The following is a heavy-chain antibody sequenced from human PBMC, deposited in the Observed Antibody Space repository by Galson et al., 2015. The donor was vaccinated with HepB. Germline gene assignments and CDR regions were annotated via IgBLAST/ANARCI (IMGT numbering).Heavy chain of an antibody. D-gene: IGHD4-17*01. CDR2: ISGTGTYT. Sequence: SLRLSCAASGFTFSDYYMSWIRQAPGKGLEWLSYISGTGTYTNYADSMKGRFTISRDSAKNSLYLQMNSLRAEDTAVYFCARVADSDYGDHAHFDYWGQGILVTVSS. J-gene: IGHJ4*02. V-gene: IGHV3-11*06. CDR3: ARVADSDYGDHAHFDY. CDR1: GFTFSDYY.